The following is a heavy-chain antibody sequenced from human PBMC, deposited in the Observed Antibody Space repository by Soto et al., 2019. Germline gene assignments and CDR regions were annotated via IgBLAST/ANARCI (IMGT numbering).Heavy chain of an antibody. CDR2: ISYVGSNK. D-gene: IGHD5-18*01. Sequence: QVQLVESGGGVVQPGRSLRLSCAASGFTFSSYGMHWVRQAPGKGLEWVSVISYVGSNKYYADSVKGRFNISRDNSKNTLYLQMNSLRAEDTAVYYCAKSCGYSYGYGEGYFDYWGQGTLVTVSS. V-gene: IGHV3-30*18. CDR3: AKSCGYSYGYGEGYFDY. J-gene: IGHJ4*02. CDR1: GFTFSSYG.